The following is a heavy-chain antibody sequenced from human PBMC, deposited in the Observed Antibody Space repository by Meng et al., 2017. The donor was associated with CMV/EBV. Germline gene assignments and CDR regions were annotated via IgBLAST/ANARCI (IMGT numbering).Heavy chain of an antibody. D-gene: IGHD3-9*01. CDR1: GRSYSSDY. CDR2: INQRGST. Sequence: QLQQRGARLSTPSEMTSLSCAVYGRSYSSDYTSWSRQPPGKGLERIGEINQRGSTNSNPSLQTRVTRSVDTFNNHFSLKLSSVSVADTAVYDWARKRYWLLYPWFYPWGQGTLVTVSS. J-gene: IGHJ5*02. CDR3: ARKRYWLLYPWFYP. V-gene: IGHV4-34*01.